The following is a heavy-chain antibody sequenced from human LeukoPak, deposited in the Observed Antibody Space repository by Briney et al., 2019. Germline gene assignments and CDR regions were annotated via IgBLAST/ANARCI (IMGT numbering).Heavy chain of an antibody. CDR2: IYYSGST. V-gene: IGHV4-39*01. Sequence: PSETLSLTCTVSGGSISSSSYYWGWIRQPPGKGLEWTGSIYYSGSTYYNPSLKSRVTISVDTSKNQFPLKLSSVTAADTAVYYCARLIDSSGTARPGWFDPWGQGTLVTVSS. CDR3: ARLIDSSGTARPGWFDP. J-gene: IGHJ5*02. D-gene: IGHD3-22*01. CDR1: GGSISSSSYY.